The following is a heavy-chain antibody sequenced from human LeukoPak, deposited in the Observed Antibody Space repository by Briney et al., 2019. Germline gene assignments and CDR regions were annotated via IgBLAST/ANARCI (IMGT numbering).Heavy chain of an antibody. J-gene: IGHJ5*02. V-gene: IGHV3-9*01. CDR3: VKDMGWRTWGPTNWFDP. D-gene: IGHD3-16*01. CDR2: ISWNSISI. CDR1: GFTFGDYA. Sequence: GGSLRLSCAASGFTFGDYAMHWVRQTPGKGLEWVSGISWNSISIGCADSVKGRFTISRDNAKKSLYLQMNNLRAEDTALYYCVKDMGWRTWGPTNWFDPWGQGTLVTVSS.